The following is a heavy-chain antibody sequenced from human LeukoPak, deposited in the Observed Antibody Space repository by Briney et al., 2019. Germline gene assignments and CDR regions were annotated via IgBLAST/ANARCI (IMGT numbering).Heavy chain of an antibody. CDR1: GGSISSYY. V-gene: IGHV4-59*01. Sequence: SETPSLTCTVSGGSISSYYWSWIRQPPGKGLEWIGYIYYSGSANYNPSLKSRVTISVDTSKDQFSLKLSSVTAADTAVYYCAREMGRFDYWGQGTLVTVSS. CDR3: AREMGRFDY. J-gene: IGHJ4*02. D-gene: IGHD1-26*01. CDR2: IYYSGSA.